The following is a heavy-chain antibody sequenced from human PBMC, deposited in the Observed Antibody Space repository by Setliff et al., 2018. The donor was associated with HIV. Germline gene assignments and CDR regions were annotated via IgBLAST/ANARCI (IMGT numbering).Heavy chain of an antibody. Sequence: NPSETLSLTCAVSGGSISSNYWGWIRLPPGKGLEWIATIYYTGSTFYTPSLKSRVIASVDTSKNQVSLIMKSVTAADTAIYYCARVERGRGYSHGYWYFDLWGRGTLVTVSS. V-gene: IGHV4-39*07. CDR3: ARVERGRGYSHGYWYFDL. CDR1: GGSISSNY. CDR2: IYYTGST. D-gene: IGHD5-18*01. J-gene: IGHJ2*01.